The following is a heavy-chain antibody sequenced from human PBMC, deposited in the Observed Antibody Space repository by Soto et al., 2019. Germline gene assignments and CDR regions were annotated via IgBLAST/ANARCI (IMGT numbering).Heavy chain of an antibody. CDR3: ARDGGRHSGGIDY. Sequence: QVQLVQSGAEVKKPGSSVKLSCKASGGTFSSYSINWVRQAPGQGLEWMGEIIPNFGTANHAQQVQGRVTITADESTSTAYMELSSLRSEDTAVYYCARDGGRHSGGIDYWGQGTLVTVSS. CDR1: GGTFSSYS. D-gene: IGHD1-26*01. J-gene: IGHJ4*02. CDR2: IIPNFGTA. V-gene: IGHV1-69*01.